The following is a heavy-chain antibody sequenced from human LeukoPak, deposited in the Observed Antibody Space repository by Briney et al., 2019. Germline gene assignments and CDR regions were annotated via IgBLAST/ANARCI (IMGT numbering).Heavy chain of an antibody. V-gene: IGHV3-23*01. J-gene: IGHJ4*02. D-gene: IGHD1-14*01. CDR3: AKGGLTTPLHY. CDR2: ISGDGART. CDR1: AFPLSTYV. Sequence: GGSLRLSCAASAFPLSTYVMSWIRQDPGGGLEWISSISGDGARTYYTYSVKGRFTISRDNPKNTLFLQVNSLRVEDTAVYYCAKGGLTTPLHYWGQGTLVTVSS.